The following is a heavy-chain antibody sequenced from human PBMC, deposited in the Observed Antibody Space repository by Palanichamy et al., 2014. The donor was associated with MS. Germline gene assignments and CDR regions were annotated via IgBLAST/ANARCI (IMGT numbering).Heavy chain of an antibody. D-gene: IGHD5-12*01. CDR1: GFTFDDYA. CDR3: VKDIRYGGYDKGAFDI. V-gene: IGHV3-9*01. CDR2: ISWNSGSI. Sequence: EVQLVESGGGLVQPGRSLRLSCAASGFTFDDYAVHWVRQAPGKGLEWVSGISWNSGSIDYAGSVKGRFTISRDNAKKSLYLQMNSLRPEDTALYYCVKDIRYGGYDKGAFDIWGQGTMVTVSS. J-gene: IGHJ3*02.